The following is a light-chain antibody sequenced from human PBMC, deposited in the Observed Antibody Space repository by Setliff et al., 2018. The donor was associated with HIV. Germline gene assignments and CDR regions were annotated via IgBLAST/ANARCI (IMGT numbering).Light chain of an antibody. CDR1: SGSVSTTYY. CDR2: NTN. J-gene: IGLJ3*02. Sequence: QAVVTQEPSFAVSPGGTVTLTCGLSSGSVSTTYYPSWYQQTPGQTPRTLIYNTNIRSSGVPDRFSACILGSKTAPTITGTQAEDESDYYCALYMGNGISLFGGGTKVTVL. V-gene: IGLV8-61*01. CDR3: ALYMGNGISL.